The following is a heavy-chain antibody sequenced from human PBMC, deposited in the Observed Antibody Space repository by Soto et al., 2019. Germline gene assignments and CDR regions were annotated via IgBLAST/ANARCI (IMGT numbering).Heavy chain of an antibody. CDR2: IDWDDGK. Sequence: SGPTLVNPTQTLTLTCTFSGFSLSTSGMCVSWIRQPPGKALEWLALIDWDDGKYYSTSLKTRLTISKDTSKNQVVLTMTNMDPVDTATYYCARSWDSSGYFEFDYWGQGTLVTVSS. CDR1: GFSLSTSGMC. CDR3: ARSWDSSGYFEFDY. V-gene: IGHV2-70*01. J-gene: IGHJ4*02. D-gene: IGHD3-22*01.